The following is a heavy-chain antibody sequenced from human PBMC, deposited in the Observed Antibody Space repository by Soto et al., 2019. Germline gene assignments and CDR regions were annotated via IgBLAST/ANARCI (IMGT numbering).Heavy chain of an antibody. V-gene: IGHV1-3*01. CDR1: GYTFLHYA. D-gene: IGHD6-19*01. Sequence: ASVKVSCEASGYTFLHYALHWVRQAPGQRPEWMGLINPASGNTQYSQKFQGRFTITRDTSATTAYMELSSLRSEDTAVYFCSRTRYSNGFYFYFDYWAQGSLVTVSS. J-gene: IGHJ4*02. CDR2: INPASGNT. CDR3: SRTRYSNGFYFYFDY.